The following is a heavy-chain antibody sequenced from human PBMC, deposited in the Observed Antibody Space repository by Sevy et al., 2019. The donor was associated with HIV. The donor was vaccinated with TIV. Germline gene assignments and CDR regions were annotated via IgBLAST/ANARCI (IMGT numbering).Heavy chain of an antibody. J-gene: IGHJ4*02. CDR1: GFTFSGSA. CDR3: TSLSVDTAMGFDY. Sequence: GGSLRLSCAASGFTFSGSAMHWVRQASGKGLEWVGRIRSKGNSYATAYAASVTGRFTISRDDAKNTAYLQMNSLKTEDTAVYYCTSLSVDTAMGFDYWGQGTLVTVSS. D-gene: IGHD5-18*01. CDR2: IRSKGNSYAT. V-gene: IGHV3-73*01.